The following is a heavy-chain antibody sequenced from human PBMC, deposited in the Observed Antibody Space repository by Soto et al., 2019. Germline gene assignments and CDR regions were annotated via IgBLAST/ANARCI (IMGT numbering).Heavy chain of an antibody. CDR3: ASRNSGWYFDD. D-gene: IGHD6-19*01. V-gene: IGHV3-23*01. Sequence: PGGSLRLSCAASGFTFSNYAMNWVRQAPGKGLEWVSVISGSGGSTYYADSVKGRFTISRDNSKNTLYLQMNSLRAEDTAVYYCASRNSGWYFDDWGQGTLVTVSS. J-gene: IGHJ4*02. CDR2: ISGSGGST. CDR1: GFTFSNYA.